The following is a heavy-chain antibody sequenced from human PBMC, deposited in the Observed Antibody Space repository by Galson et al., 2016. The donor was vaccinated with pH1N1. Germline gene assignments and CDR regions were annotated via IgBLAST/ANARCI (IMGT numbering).Heavy chain of an antibody. Sequence: SLRLSCAASGFTFSSYTMTWVRQAPGKGLEWVSTINSYSTIYYADSLKGRFTISRDNARNSLYLQMYSLRAEDTAVYYCARNGHGWYDFDYWGQGILVTVSS. J-gene: IGHJ4*02. D-gene: IGHD6-19*01. CDR3: ARNGHGWYDFDY. CDR2: INSYSTI. CDR1: GFTFSSYT. V-gene: IGHV3-48*04.